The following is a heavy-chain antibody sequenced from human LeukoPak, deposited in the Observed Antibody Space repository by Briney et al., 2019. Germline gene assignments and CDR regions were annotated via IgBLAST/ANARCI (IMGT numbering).Heavy chain of an antibody. CDR3: ARRRSGGRDFDY. J-gene: IGHJ4*02. D-gene: IGHD2-15*01. CDR1: GGSITSFY. V-gene: IGHV4-4*09. CDR2: MYTSGST. Sequence: SETLSLTCTVSGGSITSFYWCWMRQPPGKGLVWIGYMYTSGSTSYNPSLKSRVTISVDTSKNQFSLKLSSVTAADTAVYYCARRRSGGRDFDYWGRGILVTVSS.